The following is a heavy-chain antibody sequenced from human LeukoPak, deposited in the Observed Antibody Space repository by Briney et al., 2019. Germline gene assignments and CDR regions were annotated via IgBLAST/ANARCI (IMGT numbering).Heavy chain of an antibody. CDR1: GGTFSSYA. V-gene: IGHV1-69*04. J-gene: IGHJ4*02. CDR3: ARERGGQWLVPATFDY. CDR2: IIPILGIA. D-gene: IGHD6-19*01. Sequence: SVKVSCKASGGTFSSYAISWVRQAPGQGLEWMGRIIPILGIANYAQKFQGRVTITADKSTSTAYMELSSLRSEDTAVYYCARERGGQWLVPATFDYWGQGTLVAVSS.